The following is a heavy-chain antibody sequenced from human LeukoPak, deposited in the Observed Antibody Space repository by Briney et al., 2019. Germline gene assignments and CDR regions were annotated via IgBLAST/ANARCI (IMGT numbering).Heavy chain of an antibody. J-gene: IGHJ4*02. CDR3: ARASGPFDY. Sequence: GGSLRLSCAASGFTFSIYGMHWFRQAQGKGLEWVAVIWNDGSNKYYADSMKGRFTISRDNSKNTLYLQMNSLRAEDTAVYSCARASGPFDYWGQGTLVTVSS. D-gene: IGHD3-10*01. CDR1: GFTFSIYG. CDR2: IWNDGSNK. V-gene: IGHV3-33*01.